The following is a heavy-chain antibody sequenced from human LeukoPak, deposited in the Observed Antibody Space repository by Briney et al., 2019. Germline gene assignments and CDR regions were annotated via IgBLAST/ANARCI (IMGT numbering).Heavy chain of an antibody. D-gene: IGHD3-9*01. CDR1: GYTFTSYG. CDR2: ISAYNGNT. J-gene: IGHJ3*02. Sequence: ASVKVSCKASGYTFTSYGISWVRQAPGQGREWMGWISAYNGNTNYAQKLQGRVTMTTDTSTSTAYMELRSLRSDDTAVYYCARIRGYYDILTGSNDAFDIWGQGTMVTVSS. CDR3: ARIRGYYDILTGSNDAFDI. V-gene: IGHV1-18*01.